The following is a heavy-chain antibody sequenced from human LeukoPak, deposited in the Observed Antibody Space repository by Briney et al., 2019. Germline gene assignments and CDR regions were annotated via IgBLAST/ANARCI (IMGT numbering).Heavy chain of an antibody. CDR1: GFTFSSYA. Sequence: GGSLRLSCAASGFTFSSYAMSWVRQAPGKGLEWVSAISGSGGSTYYADSVKGRFTISRDNSKNTLYLQMNSLRAEDTAVYYCAKALGQYYDILTGYPSWGQGTLVSVSS. CDR2: ISGSGGST. CDR3: AKALGQYYDILTGYPS. V-gene: IGHV3-23*01. J-gene: IGHJ5*02. D-gene: IGHD3-9*01.